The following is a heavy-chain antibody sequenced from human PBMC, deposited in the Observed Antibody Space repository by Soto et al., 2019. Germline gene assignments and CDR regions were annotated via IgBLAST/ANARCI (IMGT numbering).Heavy chain of an antibody. V-gene: IGHV1-2*04. Sequence: ASVKVSCKASGYTFTGYYMHWVRQAPGQGLEWMGWINPNSGGTNYAQKFQGWVTMTRDTSISTAYMELSRLRSDDTAVYYCARVARGYSYGSRLEYYGMDVWGQGTTVTVSS. J-gene: IGHJ6*02. CDR1: GYTFTGYY. CDR2: INPNSGGT. CDR3: ARVARGYSYGSRLEYYGMDV. D-gene: IGHD5-18*01.